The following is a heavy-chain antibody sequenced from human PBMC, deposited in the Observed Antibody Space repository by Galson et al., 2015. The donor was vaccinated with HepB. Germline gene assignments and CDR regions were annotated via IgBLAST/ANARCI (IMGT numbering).Heavy chain of an antibody. CDR1: GYTFTSYD. J-gene: IGHJ6*03. CDR2: MNPNSGNT. CDR3: ARGRIAARGAFYYYYYMDV. V-gene: IGHV1-8*01. D-gene: IGHD6-6*01. Sequence: SVKVSCKASGYTFTSYDINWVRQATGQGLEWMGWMNPNSGNTGYAQKFQGRVTMTRNTSISTAYMELSSLRSEDTAVYYCARGRIAARGAFYYYYYMDVWGKGTTVTVSS.